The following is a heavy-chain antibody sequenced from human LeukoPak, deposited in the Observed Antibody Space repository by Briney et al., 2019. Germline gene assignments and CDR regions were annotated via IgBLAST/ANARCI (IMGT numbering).Heavy chain of an antibody. CDR3: SRSNIVVVPAATYYYHMDV. CDR2: IIPIFGTA. V-gene: IGHV1-69*05. J-gene: IGHJ6*03. CDR1: GGTFSSYA. D-gene: IGHD2-2*01. Sequence: GASVKVSCKASGGTFSSYAISWVRQAPGQGLEWMGRIIPIFGTANYAQKFQGRVTITTDESTSTAYMELSSLRSEDTAVYYCSRSNIVVVPAATYYYHMDVWGKGTTVTVSS.